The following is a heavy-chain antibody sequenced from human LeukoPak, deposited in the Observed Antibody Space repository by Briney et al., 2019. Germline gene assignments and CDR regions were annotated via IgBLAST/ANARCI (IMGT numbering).Heavy chain of an antibody. J-gene: IGHJ6*02. CDR3: ARVATIPRYGMDV. CDR1: GYTFTVYY. V-gene: IGHV1-2*02. Sequence: GASVKVSCKASGYTFTVYYMHWVRQAPGQGLEGMGWINPNSGGTNYAQKFQGRVTMTRDTSISTAYMELSRLRSDDTAVYYCARVATIPRYGMDVWGQGTTVTVSS. CDR2: INPNSGGT. D-gene: IGHD2-21*01.